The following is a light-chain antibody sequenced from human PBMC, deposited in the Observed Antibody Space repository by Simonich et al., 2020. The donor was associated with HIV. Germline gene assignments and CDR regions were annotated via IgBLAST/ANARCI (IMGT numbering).Light chain of an antibody. V-gene: IGKV3D-15*01. CDR1: QNFASN. Sequence: EIVMTQSPATLSVSPGERATLSCRASQNFASNLAWYQTKPVQAPRFLIYGASSRATGIPDRFSGSGFGTEFTLTISSMQSEDFAVYYCQQYNNWPSPFTFGPGTKVDIK. J-gene: IGKJ3*01. CDR2: GAS. CDR3: QQYNNWPSPFT.